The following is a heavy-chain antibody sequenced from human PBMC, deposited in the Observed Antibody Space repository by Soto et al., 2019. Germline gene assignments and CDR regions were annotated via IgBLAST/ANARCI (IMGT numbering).Heavy chain of an antibody. CDR3: AREYYDSSGYYYADNWFDP. CDR2: INTNNGNT. D-gene: IGHD3-22*01. Sequence: ASAKVSCKASGYIFTSYGISWVRQAPGQGLEWIGWINTNNGNTNYAQHLQGRVTMTTDTSTSTAYMELRSLRSDDTAVYYCAREYYDSSGYYYADNWFDPWGQGTLVTVSS. V-gene: IGHV1-18*01. CDR1: GYIFTSYG. J-gene: IGHJ5*02.